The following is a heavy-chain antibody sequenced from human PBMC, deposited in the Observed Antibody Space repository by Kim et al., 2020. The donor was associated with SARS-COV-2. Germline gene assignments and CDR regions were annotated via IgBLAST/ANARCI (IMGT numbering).Heavy chain of an antibody. Sequence: GGSLRLSCAASGFTFSQYYMNWIRQAPGKGLEWLSYISDSSGYTVYADSVQGRFTISRDNAKNSLYLQMNSLRAEDTAVYFCARAGRGATIYDSWGQGNLVNVSS. CDR3: ARAGRGATIYDS. CDR2: ISDSSGYT. D-gene: IGHD5-12*01. V-gene: IGHV3-11*06. CDR1: GFTFSQYY. J-gene: IGHJ4*02.